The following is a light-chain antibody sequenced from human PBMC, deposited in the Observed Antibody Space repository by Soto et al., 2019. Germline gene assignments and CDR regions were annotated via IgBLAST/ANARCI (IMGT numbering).Light chain of an antibody. J-gene: IGLJ2*01. Sequence: SYELTQPPSVSVAPGKTASITCGASNIGSKSVHWYQQRPGQAPVLVIYYDYDRPSGIPERFSGSNSGNTATLTISTVEAVDEADYYCQVWDSTNDHPVFGGGTKVTVL. V-gene: IGLV3-21*04. CDR2: YDY. CDR3: QVWDSTNDHPV. CDR1: NIGSKS.